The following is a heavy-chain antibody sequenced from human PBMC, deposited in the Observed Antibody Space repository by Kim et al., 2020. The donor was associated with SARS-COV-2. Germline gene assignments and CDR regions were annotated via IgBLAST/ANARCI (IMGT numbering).Heavy chain of an antibody. CDR3: ARQRSGNSGGLYYFDY. D-gene: IGHD1-7*01. J-gene: IGHJ4*02. Sequence: SFQGQVTISADKSISTAYLQWSSLKASDTAMYYCARQRSGNSGGLYYFDYWGQGTLVTVSS. V-gene: IGHV5-51*01.